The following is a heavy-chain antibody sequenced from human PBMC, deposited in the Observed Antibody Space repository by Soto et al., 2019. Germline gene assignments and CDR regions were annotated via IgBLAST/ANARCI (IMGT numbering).Heavy chain of an antibody. D-gene: IGHD2-8*01. CDR2: IHHAGPT. J-gene: IGHJ4*02. V-gene: IGHV4-59*06. CDR3: AGKPNALSYFDY. Sequence: SATLSLTCTVSGDSISTYNWGRIRQPPGEGLEWIAYIHHAGPTYYNPSLQSRITISVDTSQNQFSLKLNSVTAADTAVYFCAGKPNALSYFDYWGQGALVTVSS. CDR1: GDSISTYN.